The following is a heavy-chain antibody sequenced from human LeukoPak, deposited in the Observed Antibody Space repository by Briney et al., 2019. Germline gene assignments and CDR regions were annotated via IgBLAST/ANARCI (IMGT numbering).Heavy chain of an antibody. J-gene: IGHJ6*03. D-gene: IGHD3-22*01. V-gene: IGHV1-2*02. CDR2: INPNSGGT. CDR3: ARGVIVVDYYMDV. CDR1: GYTFTGYY. Sequence: ASVKVSCKASGYTFTGYYMHWVRQAPGQGLEWMGWINPNSGGTNYAQKFQGRVTMSRDTSISTAYMELSSLRSEDMAVYYCARGVIVVDYYMDVWGKGTTVTVSS.